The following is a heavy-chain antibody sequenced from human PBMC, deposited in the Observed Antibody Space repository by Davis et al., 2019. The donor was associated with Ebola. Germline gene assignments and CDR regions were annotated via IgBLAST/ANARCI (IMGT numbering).Heavy chain of an antibody. Sequence: SETLSLTCAVYGGSFSGYYWSWIRQPPGKGLEWIGEINHSGSTNYNPSRKSRVSISVDTSRDQFSLKVTSVTAADTGVYFCARHGYYYDSARFDYWGQGTLVTVSP. V-gene: IGHV4-34*01. CDR3: ARHGYYYDSARFDY. J-gene: IGHJ4*02. CDR1: GGSFSGYY. CDR2: INHSGST. D-gene: IGHD3-22*01.